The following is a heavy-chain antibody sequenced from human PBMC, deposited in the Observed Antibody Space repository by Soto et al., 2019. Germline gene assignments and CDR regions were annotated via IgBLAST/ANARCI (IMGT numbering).Heavy chain of an antibody. CDR2: ISYDGSNK. V-gene: IGHV3-30*18. CDR3: AKDRGRGIVTTFYGLDV. Sequence: QVQLVESGGGVVQPGRSLRLSCAASGFTFSSYDIHWVRQAPGKGLEWVAVISYDGSNKYYADSVKGRFTISRDNSKNTLYLQMNSLRAEDTAVYYCAKDRGRGIVTTFYGLDVWGQGTTVTVSS. CDR1: GFTFSSYD. J-gene: IGHJ6*02. D-gene: IGHD5-12*01.